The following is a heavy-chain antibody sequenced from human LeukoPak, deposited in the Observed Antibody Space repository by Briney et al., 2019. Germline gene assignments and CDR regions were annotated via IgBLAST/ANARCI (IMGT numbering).Heavy chain of an antibody. J-gene: IGHJ4*02. CDR3: ARDVGGDY. CDR2: ISSNSSYI. D-gene: IGHD3-16*01. Sequence: GGSLRLSCAASGFTVSSNYMSWVRQAPGKGLEWVSSISSNSSYIYYADSVKGRFTISRDNAKNSLYLQMNSLRAEDTAVYYCARDVGGDYWGQGTLVTVSS. CDR1: GFTVSSNY. V-gene: IGHV3-21*01.